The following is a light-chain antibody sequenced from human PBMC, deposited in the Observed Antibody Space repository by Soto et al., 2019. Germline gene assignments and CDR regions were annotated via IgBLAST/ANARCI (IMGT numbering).Light chain of an antibody. J-gene: IGKJ2*02. CDR2: GAS. Sequence: EFVLTQSPGTLSLSPGERATLSCRASQSVRTYLVWYQQKPGQAPRLLIYGASSRATGIPDRFSGSGSGTDFTLTISRLEPEDSAVYYCQQYGRASCTFGQGTKLEIK. V-gene: IGKV3-20*01. CDR1: QSVRTY. CDR3: QQYGRASCT.